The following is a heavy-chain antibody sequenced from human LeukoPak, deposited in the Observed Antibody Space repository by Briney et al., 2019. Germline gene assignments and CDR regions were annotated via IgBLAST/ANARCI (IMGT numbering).Heavy chain of an antibody. J-gene: IGHJ4*02. CDR3: TSRRGAAAGTDADY. CDR1: GFTFGDYA. Sequence: GGSLRLSCTASGFTFGDYAMSWFRQAPGKGLEWVGFIRSKAYGGTTEYAASVKGRFTISRDDSKSIAYLQMNSLKTEDTAVYYCTSRRGAAAGTDADYWGQGTLVTVSS. V-gene: IGHV3-49*03. D-gene: IGHD6-13*01. CDR2: IRSKAYGGTT.